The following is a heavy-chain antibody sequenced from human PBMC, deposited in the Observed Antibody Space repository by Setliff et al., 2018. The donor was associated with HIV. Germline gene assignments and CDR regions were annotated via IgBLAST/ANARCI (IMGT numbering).Heavy chain of an antibody. CDR3: ARIIATPGTT. V-gene: IGHV4-59*01. CDR1: GGSISSYY. D-gene: IGHD6-13*01. Sequence: SETLSLTCTVSGGSISSYYWSWIRQPPGKGLEWIGYIYYSGSTNYNPSLKSRVTISVDTSKNLFSLKLTSVTAADTAVYYCARIIATPGTTWGQGTLVTVSS. J-gene: IGHJ1*01. CDR2: IYYSGST.